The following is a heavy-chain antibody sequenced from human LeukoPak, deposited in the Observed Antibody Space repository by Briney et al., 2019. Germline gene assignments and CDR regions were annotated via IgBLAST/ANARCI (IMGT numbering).Heavy chain of an antibody. CDR3: AKTADYGADPSYDAFDI. V-gene: IGHV3-9*01. CDR1: GFTFSDYY. D-gene: IGHD4-17*01. Sequence: GGSLRLSCAASGFTFSDYYMSWIRQAPGKGLEWVSGISWNSGSIGYADSVKGRFTISRDNAKNSLYLQMSSLRAEDTALYYCAKTADYGADPSYDAFDIWGQGTMVTVSS. CDR2: ISWNSGSI. J-gene: IGHJ3*02.